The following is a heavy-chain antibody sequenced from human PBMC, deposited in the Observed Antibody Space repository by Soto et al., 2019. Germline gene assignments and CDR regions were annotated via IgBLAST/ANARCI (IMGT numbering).Heavy chain of an antibody. V-gene: IGHV1-24*01. CDR1: GYTLTELS. D-gene: IGHD1-1*01. CDR2: FDPEDGET. J-gene: IGHJ5*02. Sequence: ASVKVSCKVSGYTLTELSMHWVRQAPGKGLEWMGGFDPEDGETIYAQKFQGRVTMTEDTSTDTAYMELSSLRSEDTAVYYCATGPPVQLERRSNWFDPSGQATLVTVSS. CDR3: ATGPPVQLERRSNWFDP.